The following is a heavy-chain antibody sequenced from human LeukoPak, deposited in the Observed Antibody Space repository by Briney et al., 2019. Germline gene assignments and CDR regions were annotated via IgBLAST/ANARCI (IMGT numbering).Heavy chain of an antibody. V-gene: IGHV4-61*02. CDR3: ARWRRSSGWHGDWFDP. D-gene: IGHD6-19*01. Sequence: PSETLSLICTVSGGSISSGSYYWSWIRQPAGKGLEWIGRIYTSGSTNYNPSLKGRVTISVDTSKNQFSLKLSSVTAADTAVYYCARWRRSSGWHGDWFDPWGQGTLVTVSS. CDR2: IYTSGST. J-gene: IGHJ5*02. CDR1: GGSISSGSYY.